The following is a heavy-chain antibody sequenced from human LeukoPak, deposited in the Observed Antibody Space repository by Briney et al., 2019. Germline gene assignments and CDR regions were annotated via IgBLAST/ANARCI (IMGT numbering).Heavy chain of an antibody. V-gene: IGHV3-23*01. CDR3: VRGKSDAYGLEDY. J-gene: IGHJ4*02. CDR1: GFTFSSNA. D-gene: IGHD4-17*01. Sequence: GGSLTLSCAASGFTFSSNAMTWVRQVLGKGLEWVSTTGVSGTDYADSVRGRFTISRDNAKNTLYLQMNSLRAEDTAVYFCVRGKSDAYGLEDYWGQGTLVTVSS. CDR2: TGVSGT.